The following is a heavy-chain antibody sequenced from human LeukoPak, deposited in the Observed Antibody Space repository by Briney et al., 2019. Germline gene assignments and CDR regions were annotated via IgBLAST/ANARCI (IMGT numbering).Heavy chain of an antibody. CDR1: GFTFGDYA. Sequence: GGSLRLSCTASGFTFGDYAMSWVRQAPGKGLEWVGFIRSKAYGGTTEYAASVKGRFTISRDDSKSIAYLQMNSLKTEDTAVYYCTRAGVAAAGTTVDYWGQGTLVTVSS. J-gene: IGHJ4*02. D-gene: IGHD6-13*01. V-gene: IGHV3-49*04. CDR2: IRSKAYGGTT. CDR3: TRAGVAAAGTTVDY.